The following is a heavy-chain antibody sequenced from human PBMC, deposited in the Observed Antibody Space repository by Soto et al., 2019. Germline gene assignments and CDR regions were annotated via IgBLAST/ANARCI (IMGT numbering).Heavy chain of an antibody. J-gene: IGHJ6*02. D-gene: IGHD6-6*01. CDR2: IIPIFGTA. CDR3: ARRTYSSSFDYYYGMDV. CDR1: GGTFSSYA. Sequence: SVKVSCKASGGTFSSYAISWVRQAPGQGLEWMGGIIPIFGTANYAQKFQGRVTITADESTSTAYMELSSLRSEDTAVYYCARRTYSSSFDYYYGMDVLGQGTTVTV. V-gene: IGHV1-69*13.